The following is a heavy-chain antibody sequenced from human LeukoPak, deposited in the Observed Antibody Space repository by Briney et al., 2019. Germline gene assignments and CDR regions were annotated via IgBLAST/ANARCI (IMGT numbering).Heavy chain of an antibody. J-gene: IGHJ4*02. D-gene: IGHD3-22*01. CDR1: GFTFSDYY. CDR3: ASIHDSSGYYDY. V-gene: IGHV3-11*03. CDR2: ISSSSSYT. Sequence: PGGSLRLSCAASGFTFSDYYMSWIRQAPGKGLEWVSYISSSSSYTNYADSVKGRFTISRDNAKNSLYLQMNSLRAEDTAVYYCASIHDSSGYYDYWGQGTLVTVSS.